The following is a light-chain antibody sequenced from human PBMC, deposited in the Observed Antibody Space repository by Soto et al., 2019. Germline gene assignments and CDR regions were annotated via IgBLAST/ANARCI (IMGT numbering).Light chain of an antibody. Sequence: QSALTQPPSASGSPGQSVTISCTGTSSDVGGYNYVSWYQQHPGKAPKLMIYEVSKRPSGVPDRFSGSKSGNTASPTVSGLQAEDEADYYCSSYAGSNNLLFGGGTKLTVL. CDR3: SSYAGSNNLL. J-gene: IGLJ2*01. CDR1: SSDVGGYNY. CDR2: EVS. V-gene: IGLV2-8*01.